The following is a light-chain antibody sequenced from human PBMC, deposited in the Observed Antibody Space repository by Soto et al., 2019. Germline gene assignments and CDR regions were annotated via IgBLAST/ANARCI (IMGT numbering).Light chain of an antibody. CDR3: QQRSNWPQWT. CDR1: QSVSSY. J-gene: IGKJ1*01. Sequence: EIVLTQSPATLSLSPGERATLSCRASQSVSSYLAWYQQKPGQAPRLLIYDASNRATDIPARFSGSGSGTNFTPTISSLEHEDFAVYYCQQRSNWPQWTFGQGTKVEIK. CDR2: DAS. V-gene: IGKV3-11*01.